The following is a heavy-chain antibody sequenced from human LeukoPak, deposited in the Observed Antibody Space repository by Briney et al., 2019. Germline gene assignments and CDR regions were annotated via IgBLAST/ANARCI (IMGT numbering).Heavy chain of an antibody. D-gene: IGHD3-16*01. CDR3: GGGRLIDF. CDR1: GFPFSGYG. J-gene: IGHJ4*02. V-gene: IGHV3-30*02. CDR2: IEYDGSNK. Sequence: GGSWGPSFQPSGFPFSGYGIHWAPQAPAKGLEWVTFIEYDGSNKYYADSVKGRFTISRDNSKNTLYLQMNSLSAEDTALYYCGGGRLIDFWGQGTLVTVSS.